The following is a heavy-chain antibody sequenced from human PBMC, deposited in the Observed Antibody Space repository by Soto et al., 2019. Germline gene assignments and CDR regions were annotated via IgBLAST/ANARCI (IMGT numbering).Heavy chain of an antibody. CDR3: ARDLIDYDYIWGSYPPFDY. Sequence: EASVKVSCKASGYTFTSYGISWVRQAPGQGLEWMGWISAYNGNTNYAQKLQGRVTMTTDTSTSTAYMELRSLRSDDTAVYYCARDLIDYDYIWGSYPPFDYWGQGTLVTVSS. CDR1: GYTFTSYG. V-gene: IGHV1-18*01. J-gene: IGHJ4*02. D-gene: IGHD3-16*02. CDR2: ISAYNGNT.